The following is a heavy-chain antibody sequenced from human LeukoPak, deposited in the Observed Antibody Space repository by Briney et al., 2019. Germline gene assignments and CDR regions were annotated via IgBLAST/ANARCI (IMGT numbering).Heavy chain of an antibody. CDR1: GFTFNNYA. V-gene: IGHV3-33*01. CDR2: IWHDGSDK. Sequence: GGSLRLSCATSGFTFNNYAMHWVRQAPGKGLEWLAIIWHDGSDKYYANTVKGRFTISRDDSKNTLYLQMNSLRAEDTAVYFCATEEGGTGDAFDIWGQGTMVTVSS. CDR3: ATEEGGTGDAFDI. J-gene: IGHJ3*02. D-gene: IGHD3-16*01.